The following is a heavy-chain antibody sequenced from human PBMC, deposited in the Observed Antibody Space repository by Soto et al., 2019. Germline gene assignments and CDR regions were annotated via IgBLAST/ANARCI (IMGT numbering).Heavy chain of an antibody. J-gene: IGHJ4*02. CDR3: AAPLSYSYGLDY. CDR2: IIPILGIA. D-gene: IGHD5-18*01. Sequence: ASVKVSCKASGGTFSSYTISWVRQAPGQWLEWMGRIIPILGIANYAQKFQGRVTITADKSTSTAYMELSSLRSEDTAVYYCAAPLSYSYGLDYWGQGTLVTVSS. V-gene: IGHV1-69*02. CDR1: GGTFSSYT.